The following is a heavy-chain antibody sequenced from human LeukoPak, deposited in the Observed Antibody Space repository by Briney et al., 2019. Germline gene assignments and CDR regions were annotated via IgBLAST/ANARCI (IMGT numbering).Heavy chain of an antibody. CDR3: AKDQYSSGWYGGSDY. CDR1: GFTFSSYG. D-gene: IGHD6-19*01. J-gene: IGHJ4*02. Sequence: PGRSLRLSCAASGFTFSSYGMHWVRQAPGKGLEWVAVIWYDGSNKYYADSVKGRFTISRDNSKNTLYLQTNSLRAEDTAVYYCAKDQYSSGWYGGSDYWGQGTLVTVSS. CDR2: IWYDGSNK. V-gene: IGHV3-33*06.